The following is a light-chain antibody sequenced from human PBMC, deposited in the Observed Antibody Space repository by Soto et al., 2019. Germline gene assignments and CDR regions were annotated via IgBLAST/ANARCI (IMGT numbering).Light chain of an antibody. V-gene: IGKV3-15*01. CDR3: QQYNNWPRT. J-gene: IGKJ1*01. Sequence: EIVLTQSPATPSLSPGERATLSCRASQSVSSSYLAWYQQKPGQAPRLLIYGASTRATGIPARFSGSGSGTEFTLTISSLQSEDFAVYYCQQYNNWPRTFGQGTKVDI. CDR1: QSVSSSY. CDR2: GAS.